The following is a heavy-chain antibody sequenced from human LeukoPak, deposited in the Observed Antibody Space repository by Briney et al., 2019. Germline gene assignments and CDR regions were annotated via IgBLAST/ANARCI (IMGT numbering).Heavy chain of an antibody. Sequence: PGGSLRLSCAASGFSFSSCALSWVRQAPGKGLEWVSAISGSGGSTYYADSVKGRFTISRDNSKNTLYLQMNSLRAEDTAVYYCAKDPEYYYDSSGYNYFDYWGQGTLVTVSS. J-gene: IGHJ4*02. CDR2: ISGSGGST. CDR1: GFSFSSCA. V-gene: IGHV3-23*01. CDR3: AKDPEYYYDSSGYNYFDY. D-gene: IGHD3-22*01.